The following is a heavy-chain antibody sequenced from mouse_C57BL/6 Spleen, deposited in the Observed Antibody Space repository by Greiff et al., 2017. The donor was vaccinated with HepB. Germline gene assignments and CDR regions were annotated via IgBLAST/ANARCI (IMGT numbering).Heavy chain of an antibody. CDR3: ARASSGYPSYYAMDY. D-gene: IGHD3-2*02. V-gene: IGHV1-82*01. Sequence: QVQLQQSGPELVKPGASVKISCKASGYAFSSSWMNWVKQRPGKGLEWIGRIYPGDGDTNYNGKFKGKATLTADKSSSTAYMQLSSLTSEDSAVYFCARASSGYPSYYAMDYWGQGTSVTVSS. CDR2: IYPGDGDT. CDR1: GYAFSSSW. J-gene: IGHJ4*01.